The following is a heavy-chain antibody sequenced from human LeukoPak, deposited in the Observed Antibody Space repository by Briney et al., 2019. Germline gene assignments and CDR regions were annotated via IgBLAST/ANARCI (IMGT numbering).Heavy chain of an antibody. CDR2: IYYSGST. CDR1: GGSFRTNY. Sequence: SETLSLTCTVSGGSFRTNYWSWIRQPPGKGLEWIGDIYYSGSTNYNPSLKSRVTISIDTSKNQFSLKLSSVTAADTAVYYCTRNSGSISRYYSYMDVWGKGTTVTVSS. CDR3: TRNSGSISRYYSYMDV. J-gene: IGHJ6*03. D-gene: IGHD1-26*01. V-gene: IGHV4-59*01.